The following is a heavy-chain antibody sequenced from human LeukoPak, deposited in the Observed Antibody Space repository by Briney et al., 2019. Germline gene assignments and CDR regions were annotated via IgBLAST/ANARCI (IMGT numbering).Heavy chain of an antibody. CDR1: GFIFNNYA. CDR2: ISWNSGSI. V-gene: IGHV3-9*01. J-gene: IGHJ4*02. D-gene: IGHD4-23*01. CDR3: VKDGGNYDFDY. Sequence: GGSLRLSCAGSGFIFNNYAMHWVRQPPGKGLEWVSGISWNSGSIDYADSVKGRFTISRDNAKKTLCLQMNSLRAEDTAVYYCVKDGGNYDFDYWGQGTLVTVSS.